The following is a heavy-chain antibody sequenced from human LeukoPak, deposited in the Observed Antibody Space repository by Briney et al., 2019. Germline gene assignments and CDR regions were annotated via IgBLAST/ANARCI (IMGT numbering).Heavy chain of an antibody. V-gene: IGHV3-7*01. CDR3: VRDFRFLDDY. CDR1: GFSFSSYW. Sequence: GGSLRLSCAASGFSFSSYWMTWVRQAPGKGLEWVANIKQDGTEKYSVDSVKGRFTISRDNAKNSLYLQMNSVRAEDTAVYYCVRDFRFLDDYWGQGTLVSVSP. J-gene: IGHJ4*02. CDR2: IKQDGTEK. D-gene: IGHD3-3*01.